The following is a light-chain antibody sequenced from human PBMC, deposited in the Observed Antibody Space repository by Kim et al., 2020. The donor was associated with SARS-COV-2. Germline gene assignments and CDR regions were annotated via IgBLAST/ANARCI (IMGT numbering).Light chain of an antibody. V-gene: IGLV3-1*01. J-gene: IGLJ2*01. CDR2: QDS. CDR3: QAWDSSTGV. CDR1: KLGDKY. Sequence: VSPEQTASITCSGDKLGDKYACWYQQKPGQSPVLVIYQDSKRPPGIPERFSGSNSGKTAPLTISGTQAMDEADYYCQAWDSSTGVVGGGTQLTVL.